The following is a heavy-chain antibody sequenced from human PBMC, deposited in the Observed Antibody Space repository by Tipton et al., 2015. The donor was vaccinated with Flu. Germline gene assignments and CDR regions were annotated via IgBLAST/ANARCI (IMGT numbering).Heavy chain of an antibody. V-gene: IGHV4-31*03. CDR2: IYHNGET. Sequence: TLSLTCSVSGGSIRSLGFYWSWIRQLPGKGLEWIAYIYHNGETHHNPSLKGRLTVSVDTSKNQFSLRLSSVTAADTAVYYCARHTGDSVRGVIDYWGQGTLVTVSS. CDR3: ARHTGDSVRGVIDY. CDR1: GGSIRSLGFY. J-gene: IGHJ4*02. D-gene: IGHD3-10*02.